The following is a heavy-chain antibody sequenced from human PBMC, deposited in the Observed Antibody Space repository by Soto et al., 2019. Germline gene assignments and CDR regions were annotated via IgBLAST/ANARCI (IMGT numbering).Heavy chain of an antibody. CDR2: IYSGGST. Sequence: PGGSLRLSCAASGFTVSSNYMSWVRQAPGKGLEWVSVIYSGGSTYYADSVKGRFTISRDNSKNTLYLQMNSLRAEDTAVYYCARDARYYDFWSGYSPVNGMDVWGQGTTVTVSS. CDR3: ARDARYYDFWSGYSPVNGMDV. J-gene: IGHJ6*02. V-gene: IGHV3-53*01. CDR1: GFTVSSNY. D-gene: IGHD3-3*01.